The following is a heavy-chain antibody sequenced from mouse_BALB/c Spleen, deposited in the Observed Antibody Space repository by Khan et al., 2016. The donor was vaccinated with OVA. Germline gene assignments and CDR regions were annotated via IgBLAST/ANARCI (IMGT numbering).Heavy chain of an antibody. CDR1: GYTFTTYT. D-gene: IGHD2-14*01. CDR3: AREGAYYRSDGWFSY. Sequence: QVQLKQSGAELARPGASVKMSCKASGYTFTTYTMHWVKQRPGQGLEWIGYINPSNGYTNYNQKFKDKSTLTADKSSSTAYMQLSSLTSDYSAVYYCAREGAYYRSDGWFSYWGQGTLGTGSA. CDR2: INPSNGYT. J-gene: IGHJ3*01. V-gene: IGHV1-4*01.